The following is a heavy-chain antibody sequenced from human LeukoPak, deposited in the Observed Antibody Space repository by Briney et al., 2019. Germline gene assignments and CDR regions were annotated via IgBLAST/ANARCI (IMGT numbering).Heavy chain of an antibody. J-gene: IGHJ3*01. Sequence: ASVKVSCKASGGTFSSSPMYWVRQARGQGLEWMGGIIPVYGAATYSQKFQGRVTITADESTTTAYMELRGLRSGDTGIYYCARAGAIFGVPGAFDLWGQGTFVSVSS. V-gene: IGHV1-69*13. CDR1: GGTFSSSP. CDR2: IIPVYGAA. D-gene: IGHD3-3*02. CDR3: ARAGAIFGVPGAFDL.